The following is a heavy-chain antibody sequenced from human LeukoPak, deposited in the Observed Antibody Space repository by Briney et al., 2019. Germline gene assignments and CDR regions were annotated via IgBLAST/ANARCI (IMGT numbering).Heavy chain of an antibody. D-gene: IGHD3-10*01. CDR2: IYYNGST. V-gene: IGHV4-61*01. Sequence: TSETLSLTCTVSGGSVSSGSYYWSWIRQPPGKGLEWIGYIYYNGSTNYNPSLKSRVTISVDTSKNQFSLKPSSVTAADTAVYYCARDTYYYGSGSYNNWFDPWGQGTLVTVSS. J-gene: IGHJ5*02. CDR1: GGSVSSGSYY. CDR3: ARDTYYYGSGSYNNWFDP.